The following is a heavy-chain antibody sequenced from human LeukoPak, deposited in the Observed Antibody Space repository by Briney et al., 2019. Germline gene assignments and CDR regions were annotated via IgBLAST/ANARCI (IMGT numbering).Heavy chain of an antibody. J-gene: IGHJ3*02. CDR1: GGSISSYY. Sequence: SETLSLTCTDSGGSISSYYWSWIRQPPGKGLEWIGYIYYSGSTNYNPSLKSRVTISVDTSKNQFSLKLSSVTAADTAVYYCARDLLPGVFDIWGQGTMVTVSS. CDR2: IYYSGST. CDR3: ARDLLPGVFDI. D-gene: IGHD3-10*01. V-gene: IGHV4-59*01.